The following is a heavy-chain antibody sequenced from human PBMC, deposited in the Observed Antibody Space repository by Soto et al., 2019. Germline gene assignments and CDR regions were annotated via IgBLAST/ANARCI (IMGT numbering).Heavy chain of an antibody. CDR3: ARVANGDYGFDP. V-gene: IGHV3-74*01. D-gene: IGHD4-17*01. CDR1: EFTLSSYG. Sequence: EVQLVESGGGLVQPGGSLGLPCPAFEFTLSSYGLHWVRQAPGKGRGWVSRINSDGSTQGYADPGKGRSPTPRDNAKNPRNLQMDSRRAGNAAVYYWARVANGDYGFDPWAREPWSPSPQ. J-gene: IGHJ5*02. CDR2: INSDGSTQ.